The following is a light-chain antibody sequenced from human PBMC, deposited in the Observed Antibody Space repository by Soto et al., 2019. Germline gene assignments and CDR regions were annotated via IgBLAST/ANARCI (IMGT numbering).Light chain of an antibody. V-gene: IGKV4-1*01. CDR2: WAS. Sequence: DIVMTQSPDSLAVSLGERATINCKSSLSVLYSSNNKNYLAWYQQKPGQPPKLLIYWASTRESGVPDRFSGSGSGTHFTLTTSSLQAEDVAVYYCQQYYSTPVTFGQGTKMEIK. CDR3: QQYYSTPVT. J-gene: IGKJ2*01. CDR1: LSVLYSSNNKNY.